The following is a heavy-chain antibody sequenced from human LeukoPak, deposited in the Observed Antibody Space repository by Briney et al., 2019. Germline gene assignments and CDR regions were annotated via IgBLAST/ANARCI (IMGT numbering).Heavy chain of an antibody. CDR3: AKWSGLLWFGEGNFDY. Sequence: GGSLRLSCAASGFTFDDYGMSWVRQAPGQGLEWVSAISGSGGSTYYADSVKGRFTISRDNSKNTLYLQMNSLRAEDTAVYYCAKWSGLLWFGEGNFDYWGQGTLVTVSS. D-gene: IGHD3-10*01. J-gene: IGHJ4*02. CDR1: GFTFDDYG. CDR2: ISGSGGST. V-gene: IGHV3-23*01.